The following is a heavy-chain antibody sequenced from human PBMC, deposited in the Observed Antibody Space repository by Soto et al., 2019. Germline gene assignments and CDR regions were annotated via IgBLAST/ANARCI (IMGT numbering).Heavy chain of an antibody. D-gene: IGHD2-8*02. CDR3: ARGYCTATICDPWFDP. V-gene: IGHV5-51*01. CDR2: IYPGDPDT. Sequence: PGESLKISCKGSGYSFTSYWIGWVRQMPGKGLEWMGMIYPGDPDTGYSPSFQGQVTISVDKSITTAYLQWSSLKASDTAMYYCARGYCTATICDPWFDPWGQGTLVTVSS. J-gene: IGHJ5*02. CDR1: GYSFTSYW.